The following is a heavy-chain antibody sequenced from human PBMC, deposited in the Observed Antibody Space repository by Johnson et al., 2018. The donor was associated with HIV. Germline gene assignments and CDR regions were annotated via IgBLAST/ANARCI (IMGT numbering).Heavy chain of an antibody. CDR2: ISYDGSNK. D-gene: IGHD6-19*01. Sequence: QVQLVESGGGLVQPGGSLRLSCAASGFTFSSYAMHWVRQAPGKGLEWVAVISYDGSNKYYADSVKGRFTISRDNSKNTLYLQMNSLRAEDTAVYYCARLPGYSSGWTLGAFDIWGQGTMVTVSS. CDR1: GFTFSSYA. V-gene: IGHV3-30*04. J-gene: IGHJ3*02. CDR3: ARLPGYSSGWTLGAFDI.